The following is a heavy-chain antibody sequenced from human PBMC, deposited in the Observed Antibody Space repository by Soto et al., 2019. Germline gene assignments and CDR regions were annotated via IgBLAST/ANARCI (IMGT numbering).Heavy chain of an antibody. CDR3: AKDGSHNFDF. J-gene: IGHJ4*02. V-gene: IGHV3-30*18. CDR2: MSYDGSNE. D-gene: IGHD1-26*01. CDR1: GFTFSHYA. Sequence: QVQLVESGGGVVQPGRSLRLSCAASGFTFSHYAMHWVRQAPGKGLEWVALMSYDGSNEYYADSVKGRFTISRDNSKNTLYLQMNSLRAEDTAVYYCAKDGSHNFDFWGKGTLVTVSS.